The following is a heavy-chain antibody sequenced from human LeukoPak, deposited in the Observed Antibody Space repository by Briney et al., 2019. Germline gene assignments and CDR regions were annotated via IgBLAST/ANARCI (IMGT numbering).Heavy chain of an antibody. V-gene: IGHV4-61*02. J-gene: IGHJ5*02. CDR3: ARELVTGYWFDP. CDR1: GGSISSGSYY. D-gene: IGHD2-21*02. Sequence: PSETLSLTCTVSGGSISSGSYYWSWIRQPAGKGLEWIGRFYTSGSTNYNPSLKSRVTISVDTSKNQFSLKLSSVTAADTAVYYCARELVTGYWFDPWGQGTLVTVSS. CDR2: FYTSGST.